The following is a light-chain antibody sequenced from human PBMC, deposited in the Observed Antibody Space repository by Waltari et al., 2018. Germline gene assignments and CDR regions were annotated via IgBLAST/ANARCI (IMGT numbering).Light chain of an antibody. Sequence: SYVLTQPPSVSVAPGKTAPTTCGGNDIGDKSVHWYRQKPGQAPVLVIYYDSDRPSGIPERFSGSNSGNTATLTISRVEVGDEADYYCQVWDTNSDHWVFGGGTKLTVL. V-gene: IGLV3-21*04. CDR2: YDS. CDR3: QVWDTNSDHWV. CDR1: DIGDKS. J-gene: IGLJ3*02.